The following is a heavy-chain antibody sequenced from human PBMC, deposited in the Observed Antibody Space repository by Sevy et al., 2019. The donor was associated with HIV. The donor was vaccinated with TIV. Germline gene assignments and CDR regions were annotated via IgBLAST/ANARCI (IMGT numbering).Heavy chain of an antibody. J-gene: IGHJ4*02. D-gene: IGHD3-9*01. V-gene: IGHV3-23*01. CDR1: GFTFSSYA. CDR2: ISGSGGST. CDR3: SEVRAHDYYDILTGPEDY. Sequence: GGSLRLSCAASGFTFSSYAMSWVRQAPGKGLEWVSAISGSGGSTYYADSVKGRFTISRENSKNTMYLKINSLRAEDKAVNYCSEVRAHDYYDILTGPEDYWGQGTLVTVSS.